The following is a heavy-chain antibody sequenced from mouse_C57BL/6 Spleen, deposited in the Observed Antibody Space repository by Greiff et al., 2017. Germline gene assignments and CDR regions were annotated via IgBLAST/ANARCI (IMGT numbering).Heavy chain of an antibody. CDR3: ARGSMIYYAMDN. J-gene: IGHJ4*01. CDR1: GYAFSSSW. CDR2: IYPGDGDT. D-gene: IGHD2-10*02. Sequence: QVQLKESGPELVKPGASVKISCKASGYAFSSSWMNWVKQRPGKGLEWIGRIYPGDGDTNYNGKLKGKATLTADKSSSTAYMQLSSLTSEDSAVYFCARGSMIYYAMDNWGQGTSVTVSS. V-gene: IGHV1-82*01.